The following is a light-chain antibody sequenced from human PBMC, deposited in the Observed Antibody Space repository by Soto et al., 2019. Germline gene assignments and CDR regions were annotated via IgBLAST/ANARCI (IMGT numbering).Light chain of an antibody. CDR3: RSYTGIGTRV. CDR1: SSDVGSYNY. V-gene: IGLV2-14*01. Sequence: QSALTQPASVSGSPGQSITISCTGTSSDVGSYNYVSWYQQHRGKAPKLMIYEVSNRPSGVSNRCSGSKSGNTASLTISWLQAEDEDNYYCRSYTGIGTRVFGGGTQLTVL. CDR2: EVS. J-gene: IGLJ3*02.